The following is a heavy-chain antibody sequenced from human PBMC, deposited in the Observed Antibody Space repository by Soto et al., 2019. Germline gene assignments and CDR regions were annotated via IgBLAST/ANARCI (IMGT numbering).Heavy chain of an antibody. Sequence: QVQLVESGGGVVQPGRSLRLSCAASGFTFSSYGMHWVRQAPGKGLEWVAVIWYDGSNKYYADSVKGRFTISRDNSKNTLYLQMNSLRAEDTAVYYCARDQYPGGAAVARHAFDIWGQGTMVTVSS. CDR3: ARDQYPGGAAVARHAFDI. CDR2: IWYDGSNK. V-gene: IGHV3-33*01. CDR1: GFTFSSYG. J-gene: IGHJ3*02. D-gene: IGHD6-19*01.